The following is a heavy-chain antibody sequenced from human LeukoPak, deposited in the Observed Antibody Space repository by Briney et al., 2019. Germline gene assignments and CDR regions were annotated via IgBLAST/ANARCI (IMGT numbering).Heavy chain of an antibody. Sequence: ASVKVSCKASGGTFSSYAISWVRQAPGQGLEWMGRIIPIFGTANYAQKFQGRVTITTDESTSTAYMELSSLRSEDTAVYYCARERYYDSSGTLSLDYWGQGTLVTVSS. CDR2: IIPIFGTA. CDR3: ARERYYDSSGTLSLDY. V-gene: IGHV1-69*05. J-gene: IGHJ4*02. CDR1: GGTFSSYA. D-gene: IGHD3-22*01.